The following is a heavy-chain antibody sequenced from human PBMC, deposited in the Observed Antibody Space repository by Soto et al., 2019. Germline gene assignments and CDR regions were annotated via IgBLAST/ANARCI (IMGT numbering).Heavy chain of an antibody. CDR2: ISSSSSTI. CDR3: ARGSGIVDYDFWSGYLNWFDP. V-gene: IGHV3-48*01. Sequence: GGSLRLSCAASGFTFSSYSMNWVRQAPGKGLEWVSYISSSSSTIYYADSVKGRFTISRDNAKNSLYLQMNSLRAEDTAVYYCARGSGIVDYDFWSGYLNWFDPWGQGTLVTVSS. J-gene: IGHJ5*02. CDR1: GFTFSSYS. D-gene: IGHD3-3*01.